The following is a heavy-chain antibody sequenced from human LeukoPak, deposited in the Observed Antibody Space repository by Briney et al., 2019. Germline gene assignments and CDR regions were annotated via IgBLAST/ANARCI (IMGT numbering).Heavy chain of an antibody. V-gene: IGHV3-30*18. CDR1: GFTFSSYG. D-gene: IGHD2-21*02. J-gene: IGHJ4*02. Sequence: PGGFLRLSCVASGFTFSSYGMHWVRQAPGKGLEWVAVISYDGSYKYYADSVKGPFTISRDNSKNTLSLQMNSLRGEDTAVYYCAKAMDAIVVVTVIQXXGQGTLVTVSS. CDR2: ISYDGSYK. CDR3: AKAMDAIVVVTVIQX.